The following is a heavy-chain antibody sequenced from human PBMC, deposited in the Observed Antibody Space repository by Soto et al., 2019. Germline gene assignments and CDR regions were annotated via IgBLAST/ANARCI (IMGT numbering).Heavy chain of an antibody. Sequence: QVQLVESGGGVVQPGRSLRLSCAASGFTFSSYGMHWVRQAPGKGLEWVAVIWYDGSNKYYADSVKGRFTISRDNSKNTLYLQMNSLRAEDTAVYYCARDSRRGYSGYDLAYWGQGTLVTVSS. J-gene: IGHJ4*02. V-gene: IGHV3-33*01. CDR1: GFTFSSYG. CDR3: ARDSRRGYSGYDLAY. CDR2: IWYDGSNK. D-gene: IGHD5-12*01.